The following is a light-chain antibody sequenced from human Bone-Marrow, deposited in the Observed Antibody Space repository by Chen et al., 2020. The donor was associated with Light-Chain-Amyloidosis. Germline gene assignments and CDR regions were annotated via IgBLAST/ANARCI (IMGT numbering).Light chain of an antibody. Sequence: QSALTQPTSVSGSPGQSITISCTGTSSDVGSYNLVSWYPQHPGKAPKLMIYEAIKRPSGVSNRFSGFKSGNTASLTISGLQADDEADYYCCSYAGTTTFYVFGTGTKVTVL. V-gene: IGLV2-23*01. CDR2: EAI. J-gene: IGLJ1*01. CDR3: CSYAGTTTFYV. CDR1: SSDVGSYNL.